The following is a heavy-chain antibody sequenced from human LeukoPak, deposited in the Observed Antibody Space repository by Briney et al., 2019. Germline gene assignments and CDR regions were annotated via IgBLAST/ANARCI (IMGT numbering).Heavy chain of an antibody. CDR2: ISGSGGST. D-gene: IGHD4-17*01. V-gene: IGHV3-23*01. CDR3: ARDTVTTDYFDY. Sequence: GGSLRLSFAASGFTFSSYAMSWVRQAPGKGLEWVSAISGSGGSTYYADSVKGRFTISRDNSKNTLYLQMNSLRAEDTAVYYCARDTVTTDYFDYWGQGTLVTVSS. J-gene: IGHJ4*02. CDR1: GFTFSSYA.